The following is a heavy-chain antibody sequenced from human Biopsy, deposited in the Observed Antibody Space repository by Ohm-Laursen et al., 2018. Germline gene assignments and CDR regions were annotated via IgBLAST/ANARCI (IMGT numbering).Heavy chain of an antibody. CDR2: IKNEIDGGTT. CDR3: ARGGQGGFLEWLFIG. J-gene: IGHJ4*02. D-gene: IGHD3-3*01. Sequence: SLRLSCTASGFTFSHAWMSWVRQAPGKGLEWVGRIKNEIDGGTTDYAAPVKGRFTILRDDSKNMLFLQMDSLRAEDTALYYCARGGQGGFLEWLFIGWGQGTLVTVSS. CDR1: GFTFSHAW. V-gene: IGHV3-15*01.